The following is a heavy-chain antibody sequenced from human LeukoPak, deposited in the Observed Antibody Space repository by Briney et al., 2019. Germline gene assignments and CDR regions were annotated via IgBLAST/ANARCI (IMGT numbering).Heavy chain of an antibody. CDR3: ARGGSHYYDSSGYYSYYFDY. J-gene: IGHJ4*02. D-gene: IGHD3-22*01. CDR1: GGSISSGSYY. Sequence: PSQTLSLTCTVSGGSISSGSYYWSWIRQPPGKGLEWIGYIYYSGSTYYNPSLKSRVTISVDTSKNQFSLKLSSVTAADTAVYYCARGGSHYYDSSGYYSYYFDYWGQGTLVTVSS. V-gene: IGHV4-30-4*08. CDR2: IYYSGST.